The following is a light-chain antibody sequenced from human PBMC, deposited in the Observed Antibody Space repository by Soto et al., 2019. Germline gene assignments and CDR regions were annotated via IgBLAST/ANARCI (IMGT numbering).Light chain of an antibody. CDR2: EVV. CDR3: KSYAGSNTYV. V-gene: IGLV2-8*01. J-gene: IGLJ1*01. CDR1: KNDISVYDF. Sequence: QSAPAQPPSASGSPGQSVTISCTGTKNDISVYDFVSWYQHHPGKAPRLIIYEVVQRPSGVPDRFSGSKSGNTASLTVSGLQAADEADYFCKSYAGSNTYVFGSGTKVTVL.